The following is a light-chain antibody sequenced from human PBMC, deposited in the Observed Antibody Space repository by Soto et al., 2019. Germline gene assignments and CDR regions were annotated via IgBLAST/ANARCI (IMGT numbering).Light chain of an antibody. J-gene: IGKJ4*01. CDR2: TAS. CDR3: QKLTPFLLT. CDR1: QGISRW. V-gene: IGKV1-12*01. Sequence: DIQMTQSPSSVSASVGDRVTITCRASQGISRWLAWYQQKPGKAPKLLIYTASSLQSGAPSRFSGSGSGTDFTLTISSLQPKDFATYYCQKLTPFLLTSGGGPRWRSN.